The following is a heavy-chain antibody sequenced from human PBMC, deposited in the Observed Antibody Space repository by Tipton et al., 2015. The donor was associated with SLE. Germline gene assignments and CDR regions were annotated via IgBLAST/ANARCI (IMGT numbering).Heavy chain of an antibody. D-gene: IGHD6-13*01. CDR3: AKDIATGIAAAGTDYYYGMDV. V-gene: IGHV3-9*01. CDR1: GFTFDDYA. Sequence: RSLRLSCAASGFTFDDYAMHWVRQAPGKGLEWVSGFSWNSGSIGYADSVKGRFTISRDNAKNSLYLQMNSLRAEDTALYYCAKDIATGIAAAGTDYYYGMDVWGQGATVTVSS. J-gene: IGHJ6*02. CDR2: FSWNSGSI.